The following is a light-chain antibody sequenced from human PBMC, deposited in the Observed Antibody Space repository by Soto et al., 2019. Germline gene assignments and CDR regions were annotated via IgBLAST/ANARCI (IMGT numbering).Light chain of an antibody. CDR3: QQYGSSPPIT. Sequence: DIQMTQSPSTLSGSVGDRVTITCRASQTISSWLAWYQQKPGKAPKLLIYKASTLKSWVPSRFSGSGSGTEFTLTISSLQPEDFAVYYCQQYGSSPPITFGPGTRMEIK. CDR2: KAS. CDR1: QTISSW. V-gene: IGKV1-5*03. J-gene: IGKJ5*01.